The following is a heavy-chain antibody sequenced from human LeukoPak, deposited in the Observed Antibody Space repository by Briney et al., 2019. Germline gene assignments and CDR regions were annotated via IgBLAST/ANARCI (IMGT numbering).Heavy chain of an antibody. CDR1: GFTFSSYS. Sequence: GGSLRLSCAASGFTFSSYSMNWVRQAPGKGLEWVSSISSSSSYIYYADSVKGRFTISRDNAKNSLYLQMNSLRAEDTAVYYCARERGYYDFWSGPLHYWGQGTLVTVSS. J-gene: IGHJ4*02. CDR3: ARERGYYDFWSGPLHY. V-gene: IGHV3-21*01. D-gene: IGHD3-3*01. CDR2: ISSSSSYI.